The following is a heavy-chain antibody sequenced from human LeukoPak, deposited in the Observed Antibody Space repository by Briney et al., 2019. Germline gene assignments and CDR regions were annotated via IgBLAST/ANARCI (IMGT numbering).Heavy chain of an antibody. V-gene: IGHV3-66*01. Sequence: PGGSLRLSCAASGFTVSTNYMSWVRQAPGKGLEWVSVIYTGGSTYYADSVKGRFTISRDNSKNTLYLQMNSLRAEDTAVYYCAKDHTGGSRYYFYYMDVWGKGTTVTISS. CDR3: AKDHTGGSRYYFYYMDV. CDR2: IYTGGST. D-gene: IGHD2-8*02. J-gene: IGHJ6*03. CDR1: GFTVSTNY.